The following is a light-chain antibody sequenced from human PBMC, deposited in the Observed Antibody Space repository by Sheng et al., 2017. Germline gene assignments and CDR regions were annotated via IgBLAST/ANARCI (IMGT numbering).Light chain of an antibody. J-gene: IGKJ4*01. V-gene: IGKV3-11*01. Sequence: EIVLIQSPATLSLSPGEGATLSCRASQSVGTYLSWYQQKPGQAPRLLIYDASNRATGIPARFSGSGSGTDFTLTISSLEPEDFAVYYCQQRSNWPPLTFGGGTKVEIK. CDR3: QQRSNWPPLT. CDR2: DAS. CDR1: QSVGTY.